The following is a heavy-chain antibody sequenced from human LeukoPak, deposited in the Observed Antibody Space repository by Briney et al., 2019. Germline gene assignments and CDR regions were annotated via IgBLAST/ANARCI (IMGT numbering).Heavy chain of an antibody. V-gene: IGHV3-21*01. Sequence: GGSLRLSCAASGYTFNSYGMNWVRQAPGKGLEWVSSITSSSSYIYYADSLKGRFTISRDNAKNSLYLQMNSLRAEDTAIYYCARHVVAVGFDYWGQGTLVTVSS. J-gene: IGHJ4*02. D-gene: IGHD3-22*01. CDR1: GYTFNSYG. CDR2: ITSSSSYI. CDR3: ARHVVAVGFDY.